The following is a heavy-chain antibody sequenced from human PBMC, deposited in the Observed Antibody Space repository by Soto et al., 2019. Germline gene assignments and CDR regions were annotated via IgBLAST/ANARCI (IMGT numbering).Heavy chain of an antibody. CDR1: GYTFTSYD. V-gene: IGHV1-8*01. CDR2: MNPNSGNT. CDR3: ARGRSLPKCGGSCYHNDY. Sequence: GASVTVSCKASGYTFTSYDINWVRQATGQRLEWMGWMNPNSGNTGYAQKFQGRVTMTRNTSISTAYMELSSLRSEDTAVYYCARGRSLPKCGGSCYHNDYWGQGTLVTVSS. D-gene: IGHD2-15*01. J-gene: IGHJ4*02.